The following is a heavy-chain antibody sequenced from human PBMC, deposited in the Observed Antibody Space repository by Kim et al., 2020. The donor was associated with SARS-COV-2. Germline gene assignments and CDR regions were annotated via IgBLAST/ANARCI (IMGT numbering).Heavy chain of an antibody. CDR2: ISYDGNGK. Sequence: RGSLRLSCAASGFIFSSNAMHWVRQAPGKGLEWVSLISYDGNGKYYADSMKGRFTISRDNSESTLYLQINSLRSEDTAVYYCARDTHPQQLGGRFDSWGQGTLVTVSS. CDR1: GFIFSSNA. CDR3: ARDTHPQQLGGRFDS. D-gene: IGHD6-13*01. V-gene: IGHV3-30*03. J-gene: IGHJ4*02.